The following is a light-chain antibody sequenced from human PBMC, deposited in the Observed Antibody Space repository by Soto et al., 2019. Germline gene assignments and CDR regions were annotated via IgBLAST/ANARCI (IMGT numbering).Light chain of an antibody. CDR3: QQGYSTPYT. CDR2: AAS. Sequence: VTITCRASQSISSYLNWYQHKPGKAPKLLVYAASTLQSGVPSRFSGSGSGTGFTLTITTLQPEDFATYYCQQGYSTPYTFGQGTKVDIK. V-gene: IGKV1-39*01. J-gene: IGKJ2*01. CDR1: QSISSY.